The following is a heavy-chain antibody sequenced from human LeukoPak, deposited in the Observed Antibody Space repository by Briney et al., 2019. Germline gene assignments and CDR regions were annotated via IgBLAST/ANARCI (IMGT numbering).Heavy chain of an antibody. CDR2: INHSGST. D-gene: IGHD3-22*01. Sequence: SETLSLTCAVSGVSISGSYYYWGWIRQPPGTGLEWIGEINHSGSTNYNPSLKSRVTISVDTSKNQFSLKLSSVTAADTAVYYCARPLNYASRGRAFDIWGQGTMVTVSS. J-gene: IGHJ3*02. V-gene: IGHV4-39*07. CDR1: GVSISGSYYY. CDR3: ARPLNYASRGRAFDI.